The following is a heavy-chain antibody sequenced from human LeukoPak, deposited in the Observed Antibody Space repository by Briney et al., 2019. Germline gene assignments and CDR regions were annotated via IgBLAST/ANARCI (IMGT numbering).Heavy chain of an antibody. CDR3: VRASGGIAADGPGRLIDY. D-gene: IGHD6-13*01. Sequence: SETLSLTCTVSGGSISSYYWRWIRQPPGKELEWIGCICYSGSTNYNPSLKSRVTISVDTSKNQFSLKLSSVTAAATAVYYCVRASGGIAADGPGRLIDYWGHGTLVTVSS. CDR1: GGSISSYY. CDR2: ICYSGST. J-gene: IGHJ4*01. V-gene: IGHV4-59*01.